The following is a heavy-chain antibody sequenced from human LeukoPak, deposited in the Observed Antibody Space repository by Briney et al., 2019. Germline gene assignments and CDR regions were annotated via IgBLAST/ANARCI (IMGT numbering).Heavy chain of an antibody. V-gene: IGHV3-20*04. J-gene: IGHJ4*02. CDR3: ARGSGYSYIY. Sequence: PGGSLRLSCAASGFTFDAFGMTWVRQAPGKGLEWVSAIRGDAGSTGYADSVKGRFTISRDNAKNSLYLQMNSLRAEDSAVYYCARGSGYSYIYWGQGTLVTVSS. CDR2: IRGDAGST. D-gene: IGHD3-3*01. CDR1: GFTFDAFG.